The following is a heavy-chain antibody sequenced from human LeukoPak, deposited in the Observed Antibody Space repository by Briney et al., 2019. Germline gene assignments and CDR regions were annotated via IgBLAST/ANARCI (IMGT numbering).Heavy chain of an antibody. J-gene: IGHJ4*02. CDR3: ARHASSGPSYYFDY. D-gene: IGHD3-22*01. CDR1: GGSISSGGYS. V-gene: IGHV4-30-2*01. CDR2: IYHSGST. Sequence: SETLSLTCAVSGGSISSGGYSWSWIRQPPGKGLEWIGYIYHSGSTYYNPSLKSRVTISVDRSKNQFSLKLSSVTAADTAVYYCARHASSGPSYYFDYWGQGTLVTVSS.